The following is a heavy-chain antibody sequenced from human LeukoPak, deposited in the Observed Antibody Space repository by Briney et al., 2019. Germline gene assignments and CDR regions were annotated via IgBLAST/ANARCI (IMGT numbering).Heavy chain of an antibody. J-gene: IGHJ4*02. Sequence: ASVKVSCKASGYTFTGYYVQWVRQAPGQGLEWMGWINPNSGGTNYAQKFQGWVTMTRDTSISTAYMELSRLRSDDTAVYYCARGGGRVVTYDYWGQGTLVTVSS. D-gene: IGHD2-21*02. CDR2: INPNSGGT. V-gene: IGHV1-2*04. CDR3: ARGGGRVVTYDY. CDR1: GYTFTGYY.